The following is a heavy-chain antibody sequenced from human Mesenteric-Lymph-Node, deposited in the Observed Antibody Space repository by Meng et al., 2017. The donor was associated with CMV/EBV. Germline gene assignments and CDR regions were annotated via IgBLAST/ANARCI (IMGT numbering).Heavy chain of an antibody. V-gene: IGHV1-24*01. Sequence: GESLKISCKVSGYTLTELSMHWVRQAPGKGLEWMGGFDPEDGETIHAQKFQGRVTMTEDTSTDTAYMELSSLRSEDTAVYYCATSSYDSSGAIDYWGQGTLVTVSS. D-gene: IGHD3-22*01. CDR1: GYTLTELS. CDR3: ATSSYDSSGAIDY. CDR2: FDPEDGET. J-gene: IGHJ4*02.